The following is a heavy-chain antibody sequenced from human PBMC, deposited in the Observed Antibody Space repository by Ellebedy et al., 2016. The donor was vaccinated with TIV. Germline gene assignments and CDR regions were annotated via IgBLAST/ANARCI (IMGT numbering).Heavy chain of an antibody. CDR3: AHWSTTLLTSRFDY. CDR2: IYWDDDK. Sequence: SGPTLVKPTQTLTLTCTFSGSSPTPGGVGWGWIRQPPGKALEWLALIYWDDDKRYSPSLRSRLTITKATSKNQVDLTMTNMSPVDTATYFCAHWSTTLLTSRFDYWGQGILVTVSS. D-gene: IGHD4/OR15-4a*01. V-gene: IGHV2-5*02. CDR1: GSSPTPGGVG. J-gene: IGHJ4*02.